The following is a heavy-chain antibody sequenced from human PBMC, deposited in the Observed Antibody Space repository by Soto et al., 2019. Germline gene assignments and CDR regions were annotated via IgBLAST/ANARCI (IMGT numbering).Heavy chain of an antibody. V-gene: IGHV1-24*01. J-gene: IGHJ5*02. CDR3: ASFRCSGGSCALSP. D-gene: IGHD2-15*01. Sequence: ASVKVSCKVSGYTLTELSMHWVRQAPGKGLEWMGGFDPEDGETIYAQKFQGRVTMTEDTSTDTAYMELSSLRSEDTAVYYCASFRCSGGSCALSPWGQGTLVTVSS. CDR1: GYTLTELS. CDR2: FDPEDGET.